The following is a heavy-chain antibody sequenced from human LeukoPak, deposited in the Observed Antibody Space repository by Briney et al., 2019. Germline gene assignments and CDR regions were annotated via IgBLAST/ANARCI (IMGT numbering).Heavy chain of an antibody. CDR3: ASARLGSGLEGAFDI. Sequence: SETLSLTCTVPGGSISSYFWSWIRQPPGKGLEWMGYIYYSGSTNYNPSLKSRVTISVDTSKNQFSLKLSSVTAADTAVYYCASARLGSGLEGAFDIWGQGTMVTVSS. V-gene: IGHV4-59*01. D-gene: IGHD6-25*01. CDR2: IYYSGST. J-gene: IGHJ3*02. CDR1: GGSISSYF.